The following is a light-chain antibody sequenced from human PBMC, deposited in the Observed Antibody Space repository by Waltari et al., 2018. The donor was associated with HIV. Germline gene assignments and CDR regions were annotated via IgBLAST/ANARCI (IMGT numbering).Light chain of an antibody. CDR2: DAS. CDR3: QKSDNTPYT. J-gene: IGKJ2*01. CDR1: QSIGRR. V-gene: IGKV1-39*01. Sequence: DIQMTQPPSSLSASVGDRVTISCRASQSIGRRLNWYQHKPGKAPKLLIYDASTLRSGVPSRFSASGSGTEFTLIISSLQGEDIATYYCQKSDNTPYTFGQGTKLEIK.